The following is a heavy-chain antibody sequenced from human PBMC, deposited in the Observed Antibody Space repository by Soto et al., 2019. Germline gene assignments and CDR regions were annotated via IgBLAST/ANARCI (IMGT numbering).Heavy chain of an antibody. CDR2: ISNDGRST. CDR1: GLTFSNFR. D-gene: IGHD2-8*02. CDR3: ARDTGGLSY. Sequence: EVQLVESGGGLVQPGGSLRLSCAASGLTFSNFRMHWVRQAPGKGLVWAALISNDGRSTNHADSVKGRFTISRDNAKSTLYLQLNSLRAEDTAVYYCARDTGGLSYWGQGTLVTVTS. J-gene: IGHJ4*02. V-gene: IGHV3-74*01.